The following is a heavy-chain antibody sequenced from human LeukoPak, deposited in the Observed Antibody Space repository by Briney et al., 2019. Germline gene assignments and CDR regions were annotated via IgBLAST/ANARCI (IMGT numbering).Heavy chain of an antibody. CDR1: GFTVSSNY. V-gene: IGHV3-66*01. CDR3: ASSRYGSGKGYFDY. D-gene: IGHD3-10*01. J-gene: IGHJ4*02. Sequence: GGSLRLSCAASGFTVSSNYMSWVRQAPGKGLEWVSVIYSGGSTYYADSVKGRFTISRDNSKNTLYLQMNSLRAEDTAVYYCASSRYGSGKGYFDYWGQGTLVTVSS. CDR2: IYSGGST.